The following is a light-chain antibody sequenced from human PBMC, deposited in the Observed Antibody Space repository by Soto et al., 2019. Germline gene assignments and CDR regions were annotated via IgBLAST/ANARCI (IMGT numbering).Light chain of an antibody. V-gene: IGKV1-5*03. CDR3: QQYKSFWT. CDR2: KAS. J-gene: IGKJ1*01. Sequence: DIEMTQSPPTLSASVGDRVTITCRASQTVSNWLAWYHQKPGEAPKVLIYKASALESGVPSRFSGSGSGTEFTLTISRLQPDDFATYYYQQYKSFWTFGQGTKVDIK. CDR1: QTVSNW.